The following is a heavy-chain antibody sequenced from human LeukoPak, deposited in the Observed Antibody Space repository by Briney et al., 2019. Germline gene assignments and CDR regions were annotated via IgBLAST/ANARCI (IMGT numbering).Heavy chain of an antibody. D-gene: IGHD3-22*01. CDR2: INPNSGGT. J-gene: IGHJ4*02. Sequence: ASVKVSCKASGYTFSGYYIHWVRQAPGHGLEWMGWINPNSGGTNYAQKFQGRVTLTRDTSINTAYMELSRLRSDDTAVYYCARVQLYYDSSGYHQESFDYWGQGTLVTVSS. V-gene: IGHV1-2*02. CDR1: GYTFSGYY. CDR3: ARVQLYYDSSGYHQESFDY.